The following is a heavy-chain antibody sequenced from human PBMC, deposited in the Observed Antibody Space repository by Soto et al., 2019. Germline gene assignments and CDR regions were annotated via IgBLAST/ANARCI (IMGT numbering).Heavy chain of an antibody. V-gene: IGHV5-51*01. D-gene: IGHD6-25*01. CDR1: GYSFTSYW. CDR2: IYPGDSDT. J-gene: IGHJ4*02. Sequence: GESLKISCNGSGYSFTSYWIGWVRQMPGKGLECMGFIYPGDSDTTYSPSFQGHVTISADKYSSTAYLQWSGLKASDTAMYYCARVDRSGRSEYWGQGTLVTVYS. CDR3: ARVDRSGRSEY.